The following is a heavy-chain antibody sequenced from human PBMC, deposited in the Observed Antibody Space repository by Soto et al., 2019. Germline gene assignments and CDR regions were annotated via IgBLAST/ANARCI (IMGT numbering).Heavy chain of an antibody. CDR3: ARNLNAVDAAMAY. CDR2: IHYSGTT. Sequence: SETLSLTCRVSGDSISDTIYYWGWVRQSPGKGLEWIGSIHYSGTTQFQPSLKTRVTISVDTSKNEFSLRLRSVTAADTAVYFCARNLNAVDAAMAYWGQGLPVTVSS. CDR1: GDSISDTIYY. D-gene: IGHD5-18*01. V-gene: IGHV4-39*01. J-gene: IGHJ4*02.